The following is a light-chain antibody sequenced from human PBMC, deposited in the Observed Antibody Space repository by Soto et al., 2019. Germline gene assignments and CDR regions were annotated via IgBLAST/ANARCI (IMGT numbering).Light chain of an antibody. Sequence: EIVLTQSPGTLSLSPGERATLSCRASQSVSSSYLAWYQQKPGQPPRLLFFDASNRATGVPDRFSAGGSGTDFTLIISSLEPEDFAVYYCQQRVNWPPTFGGGTKVEI. J-gene: IGKJ4*01. CDR1: QSVSSSY. CDR2: DAS. CDR3: QQRVNWPPT. V-gene: IGKV3D-20*02.